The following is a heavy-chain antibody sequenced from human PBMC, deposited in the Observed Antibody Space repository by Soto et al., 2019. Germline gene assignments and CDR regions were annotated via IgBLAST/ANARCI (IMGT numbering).Heavy chain of an antibody. Sequence: QVQLVQSGAEVKKPGASVKVSCKASGYTFTSYNIVWVRQAPGQGLEWMGWISPYTVHPNYTQKLQGRVTMTTDTSTSTAYMELRSLRSDDTAVYYCARDPVVPAYYGMDVWGQGTTVTVSS. CDR2: ISPYTVHP. CDR3: ARDPVVPAYYGMDV. V-gene: IGHV1-18*01. D-gene: IGHD2-2*01. CDR1: GYTFTSYN. J-gene: IGHJ6*02.